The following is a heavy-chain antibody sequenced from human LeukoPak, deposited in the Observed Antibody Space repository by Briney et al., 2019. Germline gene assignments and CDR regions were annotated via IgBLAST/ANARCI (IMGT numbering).Heavy chain of an antibody. V-gene: IGHV3-21*06. CDR1: GFTFSSYS. Sequence: SGGSLRLSCAASGFTFSSYSMNWVRQAPGKGLEWVSSISSSSSYIYYADSVKGRFAISRDNAKNSLYLQMNSLRAEDTAVYYCARKSIAARLGWFDPWGQGTLVTVSS. CDR3: ARKSIAARLGWFDP. CDR2: ISSSSSYI. J-gene: IGHJ5*02. D-gene: IGHD6-6*01.